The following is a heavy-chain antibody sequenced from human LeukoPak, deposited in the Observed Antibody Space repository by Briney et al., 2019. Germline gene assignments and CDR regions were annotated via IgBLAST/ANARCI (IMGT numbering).Heavy chain of an antibody. J-gene: IGHJ5*02. CDR1: GGSISSYY. D-gene: IGHD3/OR15-3a*01. CDR2: IYYSGST. CDR3: ARVSRPRGPPGQGWFDP. Sequence: PSETLSLTCTVSGGSISSYYWSWIRQPPGKGLEWIGYIYYSGSTNYNPSLKSRVTISVDTSKNQFSLKLSSVTAADTAVYYCARVSRPRGPPGQGWFDPWGQGTLVTVSS. V-gene: IGHV4-59*01.